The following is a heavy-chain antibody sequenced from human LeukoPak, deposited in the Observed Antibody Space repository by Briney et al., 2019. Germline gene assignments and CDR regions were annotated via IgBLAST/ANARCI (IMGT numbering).Heavy chain of an antibody. CDR1: GASISSYY. V-gene: IGHV4-59*01. CDR3: AKGTGSMGATYWDNCFDP. Sequence: PSEPLSLTCTVSGASISSYYWTWIRQPPGKGLEWIGYIYYSGSIKYNPSLKGRVTMSVDTSNNQFSLKLSSVTAADTAVYYCAKGTGSMGATYWDNCFDPWGQGTLVTVSS. CDR2: IYYSGSI. D-gene: IGHD2-8*02. J-gene: IGHJ5*02.